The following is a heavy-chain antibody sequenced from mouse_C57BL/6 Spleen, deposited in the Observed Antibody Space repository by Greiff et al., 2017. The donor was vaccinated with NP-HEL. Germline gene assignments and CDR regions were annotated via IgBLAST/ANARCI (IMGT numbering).Heavy chain of an antibody. V-gene: IGHV7-3*01. J-gene: IGHJ4*01. CDR1: GFTFTDYY. CDR2: IRNKANGYTT. CDR3: ARSHWAMDY. Sequence: EVKLVESGGGLVQPGGSLSLSCAASGFTFTDYYMSWVRQPPGKALEWLGFIRNKANGYTTEYSASVKGRFTISRDNSPSILYLQMNALRAEDRATYYCARSHWAMDYLGQGTSVTVSS. D-gene: IGHD4-1*01.